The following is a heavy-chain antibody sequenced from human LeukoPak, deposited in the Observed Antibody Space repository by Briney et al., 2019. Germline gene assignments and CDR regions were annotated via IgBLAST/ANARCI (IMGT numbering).Heavy chain of an antibody. D-gene: IGHD3-3*01. CDR2: ISSSSSYI. CDR1: GFTFSSYS. V-gene: IGHV3-21*01. Sequence: GGSLRLSCAASGFTFSSYSMNWVRQAPGKGLEWVSSISSSSSYIYYADSVKGRFTISRDNAKNSLYLQMNSLRAEDTAVYYCARGIPYYDFWSGYSPCWGQGTLVTVSS. CDR3: ARGIPYYDFWSGYSPC. J-gene: IGHJ4*02.